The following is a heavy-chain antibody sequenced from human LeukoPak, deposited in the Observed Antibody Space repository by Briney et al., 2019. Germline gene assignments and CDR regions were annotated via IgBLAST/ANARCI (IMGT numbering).Heavy chain of an antibody. V-gene: IGHV1-69*06. CDR3: ARDLGPETSGYLERSYMDV. Sequence: SVNVFCKASGGTFSSYGISWVRQAPGQGLEWIGRIITFFGATTYARKFQGRVTMSADKSTNTTYMELKNLRYDDTAEYFCARDLGPETSGYLERSYMDVWGKGTTVTVSS. CDR1: GGTFSSYG. D-gene: IGHD3-22*01. J-gene: IGHJ6*03. CDR2: IITFFGAT.